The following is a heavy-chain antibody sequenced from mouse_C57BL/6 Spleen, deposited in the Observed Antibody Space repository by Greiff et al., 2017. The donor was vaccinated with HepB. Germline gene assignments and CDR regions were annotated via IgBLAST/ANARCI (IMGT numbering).Heavy chain of an antibody. CDR3: VRGGTVVGAMDY. J-gene: IGHJ4*01. Sequence: EVKVVESGGGLVQPKGSLKLSCAASGFSFNTYAMNWVRQAPGKGLEWVARIRSKSNNYATYYADSVKDRFTISRDDSESMLYLQMNNLKTEDTAMYYCVRGGTVVGAMDYWGQGTSVTVSS. CDR1: GFSFNTYA. CDR2: IRSKSNNYAT. D-gene: IGHD1-1*01. V-gene: IGHV10-1*01.